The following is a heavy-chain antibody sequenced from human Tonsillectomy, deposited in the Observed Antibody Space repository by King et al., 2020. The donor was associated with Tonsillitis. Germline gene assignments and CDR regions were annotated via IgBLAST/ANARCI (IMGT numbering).Heavy chain of an antibody. CDR1: GFTFSSYA. D-gene: IGHD1-7*01. V-gene: IGHV3-30-3*01. CDR2: VSHDGTNK. CDR3: ARGNYAVYDAFDI. J-gene: IGHJ3*02. Sequence: HVQLVESGGGVVQPGRSLRLSCAVSGFTFSSYAIHWVRQAPGKGLEWVAVVSHDGTNKNYADSVKGRFTISRDNPKNTLYLQMNSLRAEDTAVYYCARGNYAVYDAFDIWGQGTMVTVSS.